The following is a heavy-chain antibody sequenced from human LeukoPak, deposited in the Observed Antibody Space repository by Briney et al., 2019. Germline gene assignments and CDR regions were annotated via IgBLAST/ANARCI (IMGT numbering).Heavy chain of an antibody. D-gene: IGHD4-17*01. Sequence: ASVKVSCKASGYTFTSYAMHWVRQAPGQRLEWMGWINAGNGNTKYSQEFQGRVTITRDTSASTAYMELSSLRSEDMAVYYCARGSYGDNPSNWFDPWGQGTLVTVSS. CDR3: ARGSYGDNPSNWFDP. CDR1: GYTFTSYA. V-gene: IGHV1-3*03. J-gene: IGHJ5*02. CDR2: INAGNGNT.